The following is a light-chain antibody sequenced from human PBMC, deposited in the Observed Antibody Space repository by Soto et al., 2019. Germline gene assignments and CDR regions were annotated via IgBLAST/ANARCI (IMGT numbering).Light chain of an antibody. V-gene: IGKV4-1*01. CDR2: WAS. CDR3: QQYYNTPFT. CDR1: QSVLYRSNNRNY. Sequence: DIVMTQSPDFLAVSLGERATINCKSSQSVLYRSNNRNYLAWYQQKPGQPPKLLIYWASTRESGVPDRFSGGGSGTDFTLTISSLQAEDVAVYYCQQYYNTPFTFGPGTKVDIK. J-gene: IGKJ3*01.